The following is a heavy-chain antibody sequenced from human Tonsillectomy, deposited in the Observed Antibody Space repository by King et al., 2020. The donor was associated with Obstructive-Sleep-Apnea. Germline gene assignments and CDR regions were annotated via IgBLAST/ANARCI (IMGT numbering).Heavy chain of an antibody. CDR2: IWYDGSNK. V-gene: IGHV3-33*01. J-gene: IGHJ6*02. CDR3: ASVRESCWELFSYYYYYGMDV. CDR1: GFTFSSYG. D-gene: IGHD3-10*01. Sequence: VQLVESGGGVVQPGRSLRLSCAASGFTFSSYGMHWVRQAPGKGLEWVAVIWYDGSNKYYADSVKGRFTISRDNSKNTLYLQMNSLRAGDTAVYYCASVRESCWELFSYYYYYGMDVWGQGTTVTVSS.